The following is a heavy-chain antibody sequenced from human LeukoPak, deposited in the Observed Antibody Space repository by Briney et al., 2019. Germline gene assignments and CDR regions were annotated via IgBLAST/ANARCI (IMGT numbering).Heavy chain of an antibody. J-gene: IGHJ6*03. D-gene: IGHD3-3*01. Sequence: SGGSLRLSCAASGFTFSSYWMSWVRQAPGKGLEWVANIKQDGSEKYYVDSVKGRFTISRDNAKNSLYLQMNSLRAEDTAVYYCAREADFWSGYVVYYYYMDVWGKGTTVTVSS. CDR1: GFTFSSYW. V-gene: IGHV3-7*01. CDR2: IKQDGSEK. CDR3: AREADFWSGYVVYYYYMDV.